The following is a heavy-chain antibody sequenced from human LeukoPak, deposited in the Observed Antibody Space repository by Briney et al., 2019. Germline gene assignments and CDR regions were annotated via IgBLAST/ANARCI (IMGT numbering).Heavy chain of an antibody. CDR1: GFTFSSYG. V-gene: IGHV3-33*06. D-gene: IGHD3-10*01. CDR3: AKEYGSGSYPN. J-gene: IGHJ4*02. Sequence: GGSLGLSCAASGFTFSSYGMHWVRQAPGKGLEWVAVIWYDGSNKYYADSVKGRFTISRDNSKNTLYLQMNSLRAEDTAVYYCAKEYGSGSYPNWGQGTLVTVSS. CDR2: IWYDGSNK.